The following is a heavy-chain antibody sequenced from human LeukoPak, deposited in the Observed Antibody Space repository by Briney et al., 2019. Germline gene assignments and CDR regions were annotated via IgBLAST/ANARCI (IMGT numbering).Heavy chain of an antibody. CDR3: ARLYYYGSGSSNFDY. D-gene: IGHD3-10*01. V-gene: IGHV4-59*08. Sequence: SETLSLTCAVYGGSFSGYYWSWIRQPPGKGLEWIGYIYYSGSTNYNPSLKSRVTISVDTSKNQFSLKLSSVTAADTAVYYCARLYYYGSGSSNFDYWGQGTLVTVSS. CDR2: IYYSGST. J-gene: IGHJ4*02. CDR1: GGSFSGYY.